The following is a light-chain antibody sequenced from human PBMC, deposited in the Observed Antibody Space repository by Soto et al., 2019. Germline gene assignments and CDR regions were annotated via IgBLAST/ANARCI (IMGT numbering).Light chain of an antibody. J-gene: IGKJ2*01. V-gene: IGKV1-12*01. CDR2: AAS. Sequence: DIQMTQSPSSVSASVGDRVTITCRASQGINNCLAWYQQKPGKVPKLLIYAASSLQSGVPSRFSGSGSGTDFTLTISSLQPEDFATYYCQQAHSFPRTFGQGTKLEIK. CDR3: QQAHSFPRT. CDR1: QGINNC.